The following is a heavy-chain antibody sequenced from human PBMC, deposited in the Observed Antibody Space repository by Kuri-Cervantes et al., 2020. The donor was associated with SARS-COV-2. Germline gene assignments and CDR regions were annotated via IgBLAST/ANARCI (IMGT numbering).Heavy chain of an antibody. D-gene: IGHD2-21*02. Sequence: LSLTCAASGFTFDDYAMHWVRQAPGKGLEWVSGISWNSGSIGYADSVKGRFTISRDNSKNTLYLQMNSLRAEDTAVYYCAKDPIVVVTASDTFDYWGQGTLVTVSS. J-gene: IGHJ4*02. V-gene: IGHV3-9*01. CDR3: AKDPIVVVTASDTFDY. CDR2: ISWNSGSI. CDR1: GFTFDDYA.